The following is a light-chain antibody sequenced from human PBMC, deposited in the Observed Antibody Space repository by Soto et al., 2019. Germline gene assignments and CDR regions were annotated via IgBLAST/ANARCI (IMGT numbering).Light chain of an antibody. V-gene: IGLV2-14*03. CDR2: DVS. Sequence: QSVLTQPASVSGSPGQSITISCTGTNSDVRGYNYVSWYQHHPGKAPKLMIYDVSNRPSRVSNRFSGSKSGNTASLTISGLQADDEADYYCSSYTSSSTLVVFGGGTKLTVL. CDR1: NSDVRGYNY. J-gene: IGLJ2*01. CDR3: SSYTSSSTLVV.